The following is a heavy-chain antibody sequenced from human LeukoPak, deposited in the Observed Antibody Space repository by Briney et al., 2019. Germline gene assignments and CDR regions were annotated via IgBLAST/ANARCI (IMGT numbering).Heavy chain of an antibody. CDR2: IYHSGST. V-gene: IGHV4-4*02. J-gene: IGHJ3*02. D-gene: IGHD6-19*01. CDR1: GGSISSSNW. CDR3: ARGSSGWYRDAFDI. Sequence: PSETLSLTCAVSGGSISSSNWWSWVRQPPGKGLEWIGEIYHSGSTNYNPSLKSRVTISVDKSKNQFSLKLSSVTAADTAVYYCARGSSGWYRDAFDIWGQGTMVTVSS.